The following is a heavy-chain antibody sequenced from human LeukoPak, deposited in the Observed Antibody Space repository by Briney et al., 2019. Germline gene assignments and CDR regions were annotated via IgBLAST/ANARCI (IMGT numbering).Heavy chain of an antibody. D-gene: IGHD6-13*01. CDR1: GFTFSSYG. J-gene: IGHJ4*02. Sequence: PGRSLRLSCAASGFTFSSYGMHWVRQAPGKGLEWVAVISYDGSNKYYADSVKGRFTISRDNSRNTLYLQMNSLRAEDTAVYYCAKAISYSSSWYYFDYWGQGTLVTVSS. CDR3: AKAISYSSSWYYFDY. CDR2: ISYDGSNK. V-gene: IGHV3-30*18.